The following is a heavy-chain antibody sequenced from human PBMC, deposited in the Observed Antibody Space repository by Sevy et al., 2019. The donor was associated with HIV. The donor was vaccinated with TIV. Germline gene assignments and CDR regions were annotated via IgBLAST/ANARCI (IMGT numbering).Heavy chain of an antibody. D-gene: IGHD6-13*01. CDR2: IKQDGSVT. CDR1: GFTFNFFS. CDR3: VRAVAADGSF. V-gene: IGHV3-7*01. J-gene: IGHJ4*02. Sequence: GGSLRLSCAASGFTFNFFSMHWVRQAPGKGLEWVANIKQDGSVTYYVDSVKGRFTISRDNARNFLFLQMNSLRAEDTARYYCVRAVAADGSFWGQGTLVTVSS.